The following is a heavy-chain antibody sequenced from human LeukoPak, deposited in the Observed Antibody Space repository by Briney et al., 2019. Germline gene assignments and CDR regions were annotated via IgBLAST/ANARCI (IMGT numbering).Heavy chain of an antibody. CDR1: GGSFSGYY. CDR3: ARQAARDGYNSDFVGY. V-gene: IGHV4-34*01. J-gene: IGHJ4*02. CDR2: INHSGST. D-gene: IGHD5-24*01. Sequence: SETLSLTCAVYGGSFSGYYWSWIRQPPGKGLEWIGEINHSGSTNYNPSLKSRVTISVDTSKNQFSLKLSSVTAADTAVYYCARQAARDGYNSDFVGYWAQGTLVTVSS.